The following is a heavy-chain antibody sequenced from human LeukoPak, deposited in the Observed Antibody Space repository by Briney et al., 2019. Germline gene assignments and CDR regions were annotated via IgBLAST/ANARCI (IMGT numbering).Heavy chain of an antibody. Sequence: PGGSLRLSCAASGFTFSSYAMHSVRQAPGKGLEYVSGISSNGGSTYYANSVKGRFTISRDNAKNSLYLQMNSLRAEDTAVYYCARDPHNWNGWFDPWGQGTLVTVSS. J-gene: IGHJ5*02. V-gene: IGHV3-64*01. CDR3: ARDPHNWNGWFDP. CDR2: ISSNGGST. D-gene: IGHD1-20*01. CDR1: GFTFSSYA.